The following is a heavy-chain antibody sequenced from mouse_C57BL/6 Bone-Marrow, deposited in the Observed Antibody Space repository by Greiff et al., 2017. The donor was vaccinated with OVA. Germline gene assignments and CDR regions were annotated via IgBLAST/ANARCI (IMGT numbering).Heavy chain of an antibody. J-gene: IGHJ3*01. Sequence: EVQLQESGGGLVKPGGSLKLSCAASGFTFSSYAMSWVRQTPAKRLEWVATISDGGSYTYYPDNVKGRFTISRDNAKNNLYLQMSHLKSEDTAMYYCASELGAWFAYWGQGTLVTVSA. D-gene: IGHD4-1*01. CDR1: GFTFSSYA. CDR3: ASELGAWFAY. V-gene: IGHV5-4*01. CDR2: ISDGGSYT.